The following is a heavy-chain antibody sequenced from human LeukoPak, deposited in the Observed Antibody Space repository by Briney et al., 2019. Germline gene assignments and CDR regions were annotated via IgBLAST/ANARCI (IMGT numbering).Heavy chain of an antibody. Sequence: SETLSLTCTVSGGSISSGGYYWSWIRQHPGKGLEWTGYIYYSGSTYYNPSLKSRVTISVDTSKNQFSLKLSSVTAADTAVYYCAREAGIAAAGSIPYFDYWGQGTLVTVSS. D-gene: IGHD6-13*01. V-gene: IGHV4-31*03. CDR2: IYYSGST. CDR3: AREAGIAAAGSIPYFDY. CDR1: GGSISSGGYY. J-gene: IGHJ4*02.